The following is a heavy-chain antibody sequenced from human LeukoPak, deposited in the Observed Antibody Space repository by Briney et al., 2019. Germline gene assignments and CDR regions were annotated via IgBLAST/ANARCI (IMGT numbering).Heavy chain of an antibody. J-gene: IGHJ5*02. CDR3: AKGRASAGGYSGYDWGDWFDP. CDR1: GYTFTSYA. D-gene: IGHD5-12*01. CDR2: INAGNGNT. Sequence: GASVKVSCKASGYTFTSYAMHWVRQAPGQRLEWMGWINAGNGNTKYSQEFQGRVTITRDTSASTAYMEVSSLTSEDTAVYYCAKGRASAGGYSGYDWGDWFDPWGQGTLVTVSS. V-gene: IGHV1-3*03.